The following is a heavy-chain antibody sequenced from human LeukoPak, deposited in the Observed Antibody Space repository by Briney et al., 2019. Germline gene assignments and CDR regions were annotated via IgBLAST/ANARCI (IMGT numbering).Heavy chain of an antibody. Sequence: PGGSLRLSCTASGFTFSSYAMSWVRQAPGKGLEWVSAISDSGGSTYYADSVKGLFTISREHSKTTLYLQMNSLRDEDTAVYYCARDGVIVGADFDYWGQGPLVTVSS. CDR3: ARDGVIVGADFDY. J-gene: IGHJ4*02. D-gene: IGHD1-26*01. V-gene: IGHV3-23*01. CDR2: ISDSGGST. CDR1: GFTFSSYA.